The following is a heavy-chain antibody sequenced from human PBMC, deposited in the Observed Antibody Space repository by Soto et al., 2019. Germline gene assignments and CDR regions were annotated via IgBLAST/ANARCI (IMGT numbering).Heavy chain of an antibody. V-gene: IGHV3-30*04. D-gene: IGHD3-22*01. CDR1: GFTFSSYA. CDR3: ARDDGYDSSGYYPYYYGMDV. J-gene: IGHJ6*02. Sequence: GGSLRLSCAASGFTFSSYAMHWVRQAPGKGLEWVAVISYDGSNKYYADSVKGRFTISRDNSKNTLYLQMNSLRAEDTAVYYCARDDGYDSSGYYPYYYGMDVWGQGTTVTVSS. CDR2: ISYDGSNK.